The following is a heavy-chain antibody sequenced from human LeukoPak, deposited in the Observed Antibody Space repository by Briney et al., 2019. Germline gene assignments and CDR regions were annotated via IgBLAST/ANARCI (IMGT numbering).Heavy chain of an antibody. CDR1: GFTFSSYG. J-gene: IGHJ4*02. D-gene: IGHD6-19*01. CDR3: AKERGGWSPERFDY. V-gene: IGHV3-23*01. CDR2: ISGSGDDT. Sequence: GRSLRLSCAASGFTFSSYGMHWVRQAPGKGLEWVSGISGSGDDTFYADSVKGRFTISRDNSKNTLYLQMSSLRAEDTAVYFCAKERGGWSPERFDYWGQGTLVTVSS.